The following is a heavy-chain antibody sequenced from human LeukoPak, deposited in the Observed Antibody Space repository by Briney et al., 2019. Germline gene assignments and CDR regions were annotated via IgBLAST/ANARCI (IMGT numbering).Heavy chain of an antibody. CDR2: ISGYNGNT. D-gene: IGHD5-24*01. V-gene: IGHV1-18*01. Sequence: ASVKVSCKASGYSFPSYGVSWVRQAPGQGLEWMGWISGYNGNTNYEQEYQGRVTLTTDTSTSTAYMELRYLRSDDTAVYYCARGREGYNPSDFWGQGTLVTVSS. J-gene: IGHJ4*02. CDR1: GYSFPSYG. CDR3: ARGREGYNPSDF.